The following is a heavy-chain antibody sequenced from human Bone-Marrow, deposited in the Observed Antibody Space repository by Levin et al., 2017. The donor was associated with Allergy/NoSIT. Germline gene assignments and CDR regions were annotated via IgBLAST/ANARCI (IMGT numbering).Heavy chain of an antibody. D-gene: IGHD2-21*01. CDR1: GFTFNIFE. V-gene: IGHV3-48*03. Sequence: LSLTCAASGFTFNIFEMSWVRQAPGKGLEWISRISYSGNTIYYADSVRGRFTISRDNAKNSLSLQMNSLTAEDTAMYYCARDHSRATPVIRLSAFDIWGQGTTVTVSS. J-gene: IGHJ3*02. CDR2: ISYSGNTI. CDR3: ARDHSRATPVIRLSAFDI.